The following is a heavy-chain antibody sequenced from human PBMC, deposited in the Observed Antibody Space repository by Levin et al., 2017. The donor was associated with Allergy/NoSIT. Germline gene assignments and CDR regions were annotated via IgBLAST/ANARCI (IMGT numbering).Heavy chain of an antibody. CDR3: ARRRGDDYSRSPGAFDI. J-gene: IGHJ3*02. CDR1: GFPFSSYA. Sequence: GGSLRLSCAASGFPFSSYAMHWVRQAPGKGLEWVSIISYDGPNKYYADSVKGRFTISRDNSKNTLYLQMTSMRAEDTAVYYGARRRGDDYSRSPGAFDIWGQGTMVTVSS. D-gene: IGHD6-13*01. CDR2: ISYDGPNK. V-gene: IGHV3-30-3*01.